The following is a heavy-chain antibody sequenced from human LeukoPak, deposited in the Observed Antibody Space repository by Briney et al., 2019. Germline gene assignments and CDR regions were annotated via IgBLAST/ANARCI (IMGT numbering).Heavy chain of an antibody. V-gene: IGHV4-59*01. CDR1: GGSISSDY. D-gene: IGHD4-17*01. CDR2: IYYIGST. Sequence: SETLSLTCTVSGGSISSDYWSWIRQPPGKGLEWIGYIYYIGSTNYNPSLKSRVTISLDTSKNQFSLKLSSVTAADTAVYYCARYGKGNWFDPWGQGTLVTVSS. CDR3: ARYGKGNWFDP. J-gene: IGHJ5*02.